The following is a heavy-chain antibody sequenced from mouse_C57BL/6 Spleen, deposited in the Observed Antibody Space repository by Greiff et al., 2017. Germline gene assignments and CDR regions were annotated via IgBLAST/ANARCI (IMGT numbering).Heavy chain of an antibody. D-gene: IGHD2-1*01. CDR2: INYDGSST. J-gene: IGHJ4*01. V-gene: IGHV5-16*01. CDR3: ARGGGNRAMDY. CDR1: GFTFSDYY. Sequence: EVMLVESEGGLVQPGSSMKLSCTASGFTFSDYYMAWVRQVPEKGLEWVANINYDGSSTYYLDSLKSRFIISRDNAKNILYLQMSSLKSEDTATYYCARGGGNRAMDYWCQGTSVTVSS.